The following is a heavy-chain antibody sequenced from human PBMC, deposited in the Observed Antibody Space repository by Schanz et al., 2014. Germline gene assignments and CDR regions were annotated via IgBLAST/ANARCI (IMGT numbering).Heavy chain of an antibody. J-gene: IGHJ5*02. Sequence: QVQLQESGPGLVKPSQTLSLTCTVSGGSISSGGYYWSWIRQHPGKGLEWIGYISYSGTTYYNPSLKSRVTISVSTSKTQFSLKLSSVTAADTAVYYCARDALGGPHNWFDPWSQGTLVSVSS. CDR2: ISYSGTT. CDR3: ARDALGGPHNWFDP. V-gene: IGHV4-31*03. CDR1: GGSISSGGYY. D-gene: IGHD3-16*01.